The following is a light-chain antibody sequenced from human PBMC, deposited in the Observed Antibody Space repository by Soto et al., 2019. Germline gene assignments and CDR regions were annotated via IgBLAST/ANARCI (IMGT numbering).Light chain of an antibody. CDR3: CSYAGSSTLV. CDR1: SSDVGSYNL. CDR2: DGS. Sequence: QSVLTQPASVSGSPGQSITISCTGTSSDVGSYNLVSWYQQHPGKAPKLMIYDGSTRPSGVSNRFSGSKSGNTASLTIAGLQAEDEADYYCCSYAGSSTLVFGGGTKLTVL. J-gene: IGLJ2*01. V-gene: IGLV2-23*01.